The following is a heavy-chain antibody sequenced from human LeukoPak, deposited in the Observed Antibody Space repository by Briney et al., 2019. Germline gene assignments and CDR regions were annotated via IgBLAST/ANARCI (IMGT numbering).Heavy chain of an antibody. D-gene: IGHD6-13*01. CDR1: GFTFSSYA. CDR3: SDIAAAGTLGSDY. J-gene: IGHJ4*02. CDR2: ISYDGSNK. V-gene: IGHV3-30-3*01. Sequence: GGSLRLSCAASGFTFSSYAMHWVRQAPGKGLEWVAVISYDGSNKYYADSVKGRFTISRDNSKNTLYLQMNSLRAEDTAVYYCSDIAAAGTLGSDYWGQGTLVTVSS.